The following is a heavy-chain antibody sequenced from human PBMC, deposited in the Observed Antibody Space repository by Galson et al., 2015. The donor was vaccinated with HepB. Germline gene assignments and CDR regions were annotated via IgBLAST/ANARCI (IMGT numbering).Heavy chain of an antibody. CDR2: ISSSGSTI. J-gene: IGHJ6*03. CDR1: GFTFSDYY. V-gene: IGHV3-11*01. D-gene: IGHD6-13*01. CDR3: ARTLRTDSSPNPYSSSDYYYYYMDV. Sequence: SLRLSCAASGFTFSDYYMSWIRQAPGKGLEWVSYISSSGSTIYYADSVKGRFAISRDNAKNSLYLQMNSLRAEDTAVYYCARTLRTDSSPNPYSSSDYYYYYMDVWGKGTTVTVSS.